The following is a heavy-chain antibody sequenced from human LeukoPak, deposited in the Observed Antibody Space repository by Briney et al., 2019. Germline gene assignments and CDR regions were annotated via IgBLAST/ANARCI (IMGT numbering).Heavy chain of an antibody. CDR2: INTDGSDT. J-gene: IGHJ4*02. CDR3: ARAALGHYHFDY. V-gene: IGHV3-74*01. Sequence: PGGSLRLSCAASGFTFSSYWMHWVRQAPGKGLVWVSRINTDGSDTNYADSVKGRFTISRDNAKNTLYLQMSSLRAEDTAVYYCARAALGHYHFDYWGQGTLVTVSS. D-gene: IGHD3-10*01. CDR1: GFTFSSYW.